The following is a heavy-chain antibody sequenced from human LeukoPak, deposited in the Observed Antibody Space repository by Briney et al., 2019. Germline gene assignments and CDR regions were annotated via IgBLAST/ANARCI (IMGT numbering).Heavy chain of an antibody. J-gene: IGHJ4*02. CDR1: GGSFSDYY. CDR3: ARGRFSVYYFDY. Sequence: SETLSLTCGASGGSFSDYYWSWIRQPPGKGLEWIGEIIHSGATSSSPSLKSRVTISMHPSKNQFSLRLSSVTAADTAVYYCARGRFSVYYFDYWGQGSLVTVSS. CDR2: IIHSGAT. D-gene: IGHD3-3*02. V-gene: IGHV4-34*01.